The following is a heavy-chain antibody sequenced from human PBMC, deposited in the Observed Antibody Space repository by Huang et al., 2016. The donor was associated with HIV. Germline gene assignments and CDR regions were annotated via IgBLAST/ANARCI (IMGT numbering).Heavy chain of an antibody. CDR2: TSLDESYK. CDR1: GFPLSNVG. CDR3: ATSRYDGSTSYHNEYFQH. J-gene: IGHJ1*01. D-gene: IGHD3-22*01. V-gene: IGHV3-30*03. Sequence: QLQLVESGGGVVQPGRSLRLSCAASGFPLSNVGPHWVRQESGKLVGLLAITSLDESYKYYADSGKGRFTISRDNSKNMLYLQMNSLTAEDTAVYYCATSRYDGSTSYHNEYFQHWGQGTLVTVSP.